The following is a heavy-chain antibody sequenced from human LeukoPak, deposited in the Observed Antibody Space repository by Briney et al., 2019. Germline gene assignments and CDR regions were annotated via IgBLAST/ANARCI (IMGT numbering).Heavy chain of an antibody. CDR2: IRYDGSNK. Sequence: GGPLRLSCVASGFMFTTYGMHWVRQAPGKGLEWVAFIRYDGSNKYYADSVKGRFTISRDNSENTVYLQMNSLRAEDTAVYYCAKGPDFDSSGYSGDRWGQGTLVTVSS. V-gene: IGHV3-30*02. J-gene: IGHJ4*02. CDR3: AKGPDFDSSGYSGDR. D-gene: IGHD3-22*01. CDR1: GFMFTTYG.